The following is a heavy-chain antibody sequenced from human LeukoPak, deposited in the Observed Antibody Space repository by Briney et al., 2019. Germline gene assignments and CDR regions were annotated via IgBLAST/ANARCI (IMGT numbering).Heavy chain of an antibody. CDR1: GGSFSGYY. D-gene: IGHD3-10*01. CDR2: INHSGST. CDR3: ARGPMFRGVFIRRSKSGYFDY. V-gene: IGHV4-34*01. J-gene: IGHJ4*02. Sequence: SETLSLTCAVYGGSFSGYYWSWIRQPPGKGLEWIGEINHSGSTNYNPSLKSRVTISVDTSKNQFSLKLSSVTAEDTAVYYCARGPMFRGVFIRRSKSGYFDYWGQGTLVTVSS.